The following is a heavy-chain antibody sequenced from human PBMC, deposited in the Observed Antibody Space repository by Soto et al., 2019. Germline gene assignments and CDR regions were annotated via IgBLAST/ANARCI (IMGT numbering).Heavy chain of an antibody. CDR1: GYTFTGYY. CDR3: AREGLGCSGGSCYFRGDAFDI. Sequence: ASVKVSCKASGYTFTGYYMHWVRQAPGQGLEWMGWINPNSGGTNYAQKFQGWVTMTRDTSISTAYMELSRLRSDDTAVYYCAREGLGCSGGSCYFRGDAFDIWGQGTMVTVSS. V-gene: IGHV1-2*04. J-gene: IGHJ3*02. CDR2: INPNSGGT. D-gene: IGHD2-15*01.